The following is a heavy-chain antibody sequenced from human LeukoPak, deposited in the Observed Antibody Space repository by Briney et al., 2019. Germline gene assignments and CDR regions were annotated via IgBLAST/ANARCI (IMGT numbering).Heavy chain of an antibody. D-gene: IGHD3-22*01. CDR1: GGSISSSNW. Sequence: SGTLSLTCAVSGGSISSSNWWSWVRQPPGKGLEWIGEIYHSGSTNYNPSLKSRVTISVDTSKNQFSLKLSSVTAADTAVYYCARARYYYDSSGAIDAFDIWGQGTMVTVSS. CDR2: IYHSGST. J-gene: IGHJ3*02. CDR3: ARARYYYDSSGAIDAFDI. V-gene: IGHV4-4*02.